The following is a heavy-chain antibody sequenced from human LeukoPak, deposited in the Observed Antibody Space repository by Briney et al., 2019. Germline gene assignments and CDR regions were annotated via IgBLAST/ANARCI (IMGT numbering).Heavy chain of an antibody. D-gene: IGHD6-13*01. CDR2: VNPSSGNT. J-gene: IGHJ5*02. CDR1: GYTFTTYD. CDR3: ARGRTSWYGTNNWFDP. V-gene: IGHV1-8*01. Sequence: ASVKVSCKASGYTFTTYDINWVRQATGQGLEWMGWVNPSSGNTGYAQKVQGRVTMTRDTSISTAYMELSSLRSEDAAVYYCARGRTSWYGTNNWFDPWGQGTLVTVSS.